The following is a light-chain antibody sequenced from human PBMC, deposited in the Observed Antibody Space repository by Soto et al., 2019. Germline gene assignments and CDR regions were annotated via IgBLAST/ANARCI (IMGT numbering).Light chain of an antibody. J-gene: IGKJ1*01. CDR2: KAS. V-gene: IGKV1-5*03. CDR3: QHYNSYSEA. CDR1: QTISSW. Sequence: DIQLTQSPFTLSASVGDRATITCRASQTISSWLAWYQQKQGKAPKLLIYKASTLTSGVPSRFRGSGSGTEFTLTISRLQPDDFATYYCQHYNSYSEAFGQGTKVDIK.